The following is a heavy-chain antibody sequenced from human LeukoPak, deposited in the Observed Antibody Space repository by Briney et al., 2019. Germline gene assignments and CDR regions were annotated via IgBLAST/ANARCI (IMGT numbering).Heavy chain of an antibody. Sequence: GGSLRLSCAASAFNFKTFSMNWVRQAPGKGLEWVSSITSSSSYIYYADSVRGRFTISRDNAKNSLYLQMNSLRAEDTAVYYCARDPGGSYYYYGMGVWGQGTTVTVSS. CDR2: ITSSSSYI. CDR1: AFNFKTFS. J-gene: IGHJ6*02. CDR3: ARDPGGSYYYYGMGV. D-gene: IGHD3-10*01. V-gene: IGHV3-21*01.